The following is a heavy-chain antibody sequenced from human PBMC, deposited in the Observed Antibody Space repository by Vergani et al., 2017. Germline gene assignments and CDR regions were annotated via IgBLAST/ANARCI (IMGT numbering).Heavy chain of an antibody. CDR2: ISWNSGSI. CDR1: GFTFDDYA. V-gene: IGHV3-9*01. CDR3: AKGQGELLDAVYGMNA. J-gene: IGHJ6*02. D-gene: IGHD1-26*01. Sequence: EVQLVESGGGLVQPGRSLRLSCAASGFTFDDYAMHWVRQAPGKGLEWVSGISWNSGSIGYADSVKGRFTISRDNAKNSLYLQMNSLRAEDTALYYCAKGQGELLDAVYGMNAWARETTVTVS.